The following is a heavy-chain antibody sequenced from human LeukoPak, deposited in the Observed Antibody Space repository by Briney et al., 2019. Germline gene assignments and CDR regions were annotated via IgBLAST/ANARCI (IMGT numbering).Heavy chain of an antibody. CDR1: GGSFSGYY. V-gene: IGHV4-34*01. J-gene: IGHJ4*02. Sequence: SETLSLTCAVYGGSFSGYYWSWIRRPPGKGLEWIGQINHSGSTNYNPSLKSRVTISVDTSKNQFSLKLSSVTAADTAVYYCARGFRTTAAPDYWGQRTLVTVSS. D-gene: IGHD6-13*01. CDR2: INHSGST. CDR3: ARGFRTTAAPDY.